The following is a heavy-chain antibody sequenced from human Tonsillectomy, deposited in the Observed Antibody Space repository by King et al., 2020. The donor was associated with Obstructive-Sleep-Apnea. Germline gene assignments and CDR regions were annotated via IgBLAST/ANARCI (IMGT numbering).Heavy chain of an antibody. CDR1: GGSISSFY. J-gene: IGHJ3*02. V-gene: IGHV4-59*01. CDR3: AREDPRQRPDTSQHDAFDI. CDR2: IYYSGGT. Sequence: VQLQESGPGLVKPSETLSLTCAVSGGSISSFYWSWIRQPPGKGLEWIGYIYYSGGTNYNPSLKSRVTISVDTSKNQFSLKVYSVTAADTALYYCAREDPRQRPDTSQHDAFDIWGQGTMVTVSS.